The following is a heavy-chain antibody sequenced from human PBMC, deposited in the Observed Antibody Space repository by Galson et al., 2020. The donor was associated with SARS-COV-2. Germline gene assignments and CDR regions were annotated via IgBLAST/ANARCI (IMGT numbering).Heavy chain of an antibody. D-gene: IGHD1-26*01. CDR2: IWSDGSEK. J-gene: IGHJ4*02. Sequence: GESLKISCGASGFLFSSYVMHWVRQSPGKGLEWVAAIWSDGSEKYYGDIAKGRFIISRDNSKDTLYLQMNSLRGEDDSIYYCARGAEEPARHTSGLDYWGQGIQVTVSS. CDR1: GFLFSSYV. V-gene: IGHV3-33*01. CDR3: ARGAEEPARHTSGLDY.